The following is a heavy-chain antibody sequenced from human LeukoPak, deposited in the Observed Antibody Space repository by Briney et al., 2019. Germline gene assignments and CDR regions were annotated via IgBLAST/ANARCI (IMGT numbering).Heavy chain of an antibody. CDR1: EFTVSSNY. Sequence: GGSLRLSCAASEFTVSSNYMSWVRQAPGKGLEWVSVIYSGGSTYYADSVKGRFTISRDNSKNTLYLQMNSLRAEDTAVYYCARERAWGYYDFWSGYSQGYSDYGMDVWGQGTTVTVSS. J-gene: IGHJ6*02. D-gene: IGHD3-3*01. CDR2: IYSGGST. CDR3: ARERAWGYYDFWSGYSQGYSDYGMDV. V-gene: IGHV3-53*01.